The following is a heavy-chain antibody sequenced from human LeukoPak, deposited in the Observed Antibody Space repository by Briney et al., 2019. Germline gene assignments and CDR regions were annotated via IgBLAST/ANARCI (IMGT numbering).Heavy chain of an antibody. CDR1: GFTSNNHA. Sequence: PGGSLRLSCAASGFTSNNHAMNWVRQAPGKGLEWVSATSGSGDTTYYAHSVQGRFTISRDNSKNMVFLQMNSLRVDDTAVYYCAKAADWLATDYIDYWGQGTLVTVSS. J-gene: IGHJ4*02. CDR3: AKAADWLATDYIDY. D-gene: IGHD3-9*01. V-gene: IGHV3-23*01. CDR2: TSGSGDTT.